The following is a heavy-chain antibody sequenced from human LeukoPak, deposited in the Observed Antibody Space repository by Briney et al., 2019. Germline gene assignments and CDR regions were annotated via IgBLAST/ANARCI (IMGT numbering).Heavy chain of an antibody. CDR1: GYTFTGYY. V-gene: IGHV1-2*02. J-gene: IGHJ5*02. Sequence: GASVKVSCKASGYTFTGYYMHWVRQAPGQGLEWMGWINPNSGGTNYAQKFQGRVTMTEDTSTDTAYMELSSLRSEDTVVYYCATRLGYCSSTSCCHSGSCSWFDPWGQGTLVTVSS. D-gene: IGHD2-2*01. CDR2: INPNSGGT. CDR3: ATRLGYCSSTSCCHSGSCSWFDP.